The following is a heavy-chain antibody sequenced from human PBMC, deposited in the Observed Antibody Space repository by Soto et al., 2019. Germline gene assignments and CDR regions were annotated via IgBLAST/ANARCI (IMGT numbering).Heavy chain of an antibody. CDR2: IYYSGST. J-gene: IGHJ6*03. CDR3: ARAPLGFQYYYMDV. D-gene: IGHD3-3*01. Sequence: PSETLSLTCTVSGGSISSGGYYWSWIRQHPGKGLEWIGYIYYSGSTYYNPSLRSRVTISVDTSKNQFSLKLSSVTAADTAVYYCARAPLGFQYYYMDVWGKGTTVTVSS. CDR1: GGSISSGGYY. V-gene: IGHV4-31*03.